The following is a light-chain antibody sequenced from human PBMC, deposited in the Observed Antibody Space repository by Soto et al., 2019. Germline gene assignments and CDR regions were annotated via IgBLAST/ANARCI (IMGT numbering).Light chain of an antibody. CDR3: QQSYNTVWT. CDR1: QTISNF. J-gene: IGKJ1*01. V-gene: IGKV1-39*01. CDR2: AAS. Sequence: DIQMTQSPSSLSASVGDRVTITCRASQTISNFVNCYQQKLGRAPMLLIYAASSLQSGVPSRFSGSGSGTDFTLTISSLQPEDFATYYCQQSYNTVWTFGQGTKVDI.